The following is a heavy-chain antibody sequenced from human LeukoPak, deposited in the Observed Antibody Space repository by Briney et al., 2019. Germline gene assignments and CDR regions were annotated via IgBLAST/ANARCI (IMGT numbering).Heavy chain of an antibody. CDR2: INPNSGGT. V-gene: IGHV1-2*02. CDR3: ARFPQTGTTSLSEGWFDP. CDR1: GYTFTGYY. J-gene: IGHJ5*02. D-gene: IGHD1-7*01. Sequence: ASVKVSCKASGYTFTGYYMHWVRQAPGQGLEWMGWINPNSGGTNYAQKFQGRVTMTRDTSISTAYMELSRLRSDDTAVYYCARFPQTGTTSLSEGWFDPWGQGTLVTVSS.